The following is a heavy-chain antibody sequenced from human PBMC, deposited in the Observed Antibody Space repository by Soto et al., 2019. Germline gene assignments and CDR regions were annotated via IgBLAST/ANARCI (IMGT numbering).Heavy chain of an antibody. D-gene: IGHD3-10*01. V-gene: IGHV3-23*01. CDR3: AKDVSGWFGETIDY. J-gene: IGHJ4*02. CDR2: ISGSGGST. Sequence: GGSLRLSCAASGFTFSSYAMSWVRQAPGKGLEWVSAISGSGGSTYYADSVKGRFTISRDNSKNTLYLQMNSLRAEDTAVYYCAKDVSGWFGETIDYWGQGTLVTVSS. CDR1: GFTFSSYA.